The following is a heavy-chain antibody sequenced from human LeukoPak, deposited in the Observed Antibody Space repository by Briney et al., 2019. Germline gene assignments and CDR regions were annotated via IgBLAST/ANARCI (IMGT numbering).Heavy chain of an antibody. D-gene: IGHD1-7*01. J-gene: IGHJ3*02. CDR3: ARGGYNWNYNI. CDR1: GGSISSSSYY. V-gene: IGHV4-39*07. Sequence: SETLSLTCTVSGGSISSSSYYWGWIRQPPGKGLEWIGSIYYSGSTYYNPSLKSRVTISVDTSKNQFSLKLSSVTAADTAVYYCARGGYNWNYNIWGQGTMVTVSS. CDR2: IYYSGST.